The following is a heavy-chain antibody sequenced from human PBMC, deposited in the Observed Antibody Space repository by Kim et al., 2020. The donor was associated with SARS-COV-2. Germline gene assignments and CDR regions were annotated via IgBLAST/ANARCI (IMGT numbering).Heavy chain of an antibody. V-gene: IGHV4-34*01. D-gene: IGHD6-6*01. CDR2: INHSGST. J-gene: IGHJ4*02. CDR3: ARSTSYSSSAGRYFDY. CDR1: GGSFSGYY. Sequence: SETLSLTCAVYGGSFSGYYWSWIRQPPGKGLEWIGEINHSGSTNYNPSLKSRVTISVDTSKNQFSLKLSSVTAADTAVYYCARSTSYSSSAGRYFDYWGQGTLVTVSS.